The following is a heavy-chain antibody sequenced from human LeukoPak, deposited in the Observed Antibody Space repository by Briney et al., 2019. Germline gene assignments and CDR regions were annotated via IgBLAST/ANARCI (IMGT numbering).Heavy chain of an antibody. CDR3: AKADFYTALDI. CDR1: GFIFSSYG. CDR2: IWYDGSNK. D-gene: IGHD3-3*01. J-gene: IGHJ3*02. Sequence: GGSLRLSCATSGFIFSSYGMNWVRQAPGKGLEWLAHIWYDGSNKYYADSVKGRFVISRDNSNNTLYLQMNSLRAEDTAVYFCAKADFYTALDIWGQGTIVAVSS. V-gene: IGHV3-33*06.